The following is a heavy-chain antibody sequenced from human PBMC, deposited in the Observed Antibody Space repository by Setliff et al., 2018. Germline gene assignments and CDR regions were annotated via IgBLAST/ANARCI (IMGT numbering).Heavy chain of an antibody. D-gene: IGHD3-9*01. J-gene: IGHJ6*02. Sequence: SETLSLTCAVSGYSISSGYYWGWIRQPPGKGLEWIGSIYHSGSTYYNPSLKSRVTISVDTSKHQFSLKLSSVTAADTAVYYCARLNYDILTGYYGSPYYYGMDVWGQGTTVTVSS. CDR1: GYSISSGYY. V-gene: IGHV4-38-2*01. CDR2: IYHSGST. CDR3: ARLNYDILTGYYGSPYYYGMDV.